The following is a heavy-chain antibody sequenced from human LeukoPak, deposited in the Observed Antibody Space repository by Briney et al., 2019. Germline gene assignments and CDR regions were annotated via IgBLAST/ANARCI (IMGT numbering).Heavy chain of an antibody. CDR1: GGSFSGYY. CDR3: ARDADTAMATSIYGMDV. J-gene: IGHJ6*02. Sequence: SETLSLTCAVYGGSFSGYYWSWIRQPPGKGLEWIGRIYTSGSTNYNPSLKSRVTISVDTSKNQFSLKLSSVTAADTAVYYCARDADTAMATSIYGMDVWGQGTTVTVSS. D-gene: IGHD5-18*01. CDR2: IYTSGST. V-gene: IGHV4-59*10.